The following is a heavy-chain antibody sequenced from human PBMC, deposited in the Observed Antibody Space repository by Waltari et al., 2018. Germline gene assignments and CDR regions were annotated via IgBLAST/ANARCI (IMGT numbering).Heavy chain of an antibody. CDR2: INPSGGST. CDR1: AYTFTSSY. D-gene: IGHD2-21*01. V-gene: IGHV1-46*01. Sequence: QVQLVQSGAEVKKPGAPATISCKTSAYTFTSSYIHWVRQAPGQGLEWMGIINPSGGSTIYAQKFQGRVTMTRDTSTSTVYMELSSLRSDDTAVYYCALDTGALWMDVWGQGTTVTVSS. J-gene: IGHJ6*02. CDR3: ALDTGALWMDV.